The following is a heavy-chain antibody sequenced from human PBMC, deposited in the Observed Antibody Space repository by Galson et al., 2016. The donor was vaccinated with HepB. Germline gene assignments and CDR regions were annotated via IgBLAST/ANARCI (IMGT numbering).Heavy chain of an antibody. CDR3: ARDHFSRANYYGMDV. J-gene: IGHJ6*02. CDR1: GFTFSRYD. V-gene: IGHV3-13*01. D-gene: IGHD3-3*02. Sequence: SLRLSCAASGFTFSRYDMHWVRQAPGKGLERVSAIGIADETYYAGSVKGRFTISRDNAKNSLYLQMHSMRAEDTAVYYCARDHFSRANYYGMDVWGQGTTVTVSS. CDR2: IGIADET.